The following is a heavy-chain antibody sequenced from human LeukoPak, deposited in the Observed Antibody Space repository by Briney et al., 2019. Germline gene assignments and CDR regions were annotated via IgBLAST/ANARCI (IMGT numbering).Heavy chain of an antibody. D-gene: IGHD6-19*01. CDR1: GYTFSNYG. CDR2: INPNSGGT. Sequence: GASVKVSCKASGYTFSNYGISWVRQAPGQGLEWMGWINPNSGGTNYAQKFQGRVTMTRDTSISTAYMELSRLRSDDTAVYYCARDRYSSGWYVRDWFDPWGQGTLVTVSS. J-gene: IGHJ5*02. CDR3: ARDRYSSGWYVRDWFDP. V-gene: IGHV1-2*02.